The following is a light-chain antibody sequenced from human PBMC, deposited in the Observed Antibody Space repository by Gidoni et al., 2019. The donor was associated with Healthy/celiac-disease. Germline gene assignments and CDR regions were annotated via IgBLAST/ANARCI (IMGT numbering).Light chain of an antibody. V-gene: IGKV1-8*01. Sequence: AIRMTQSPSSFSASTGDRVTITCRASQGISSYLAWYQQKPGKAPKLLIYAASTLQSGVPSRFSGSGSGTDFTLTISCLQSEDFATYYCQQYYSYPPTWTFGQXTKVEIK. CDR2: AAS. CDR1: QGISSY. J-gene: IGKJ1*01. CDR3: QQYYSYPPTWT.